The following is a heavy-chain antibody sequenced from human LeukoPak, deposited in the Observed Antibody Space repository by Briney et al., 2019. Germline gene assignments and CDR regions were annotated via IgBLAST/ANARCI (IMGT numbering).Heavy chain of an antibody. V-gene: IGHV3-49*04. CDR2: IRSKAYGGTT. J-gene: IGHJ4*02. D-gene: IGHD3-10*01. CDR1: GFTFGDYA. Sequence: GGSLRLSCTASGFTFGDYAMSWVCQAQGKGLEWVGFIRSKAYGGTTEYAASVKGRFTISRDDSKSIAYLQMNSLKTEDTAVYYCTRVFYGSGSYFDYWGQGTLVTVSS. CDR3: TRVFYGSGSYFDY.